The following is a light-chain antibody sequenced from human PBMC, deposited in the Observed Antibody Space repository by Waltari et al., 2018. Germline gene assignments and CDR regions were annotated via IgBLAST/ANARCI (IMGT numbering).Light chain of an antibody. CDR3: QQYNRWPPIT. V-gene: IGKV3D-15*01. J-gene: IGKJ5*01. CDR1: QNIYSN. CDR2: DAS. Sequence: EIVMTQSPATLSVSPGDRATLSCRPSQNIYSNLAWYQQKPGQPPRLLIYDASTRATGVPARFTGSGSGTEFTLTLSSLQSEDSAVYSCQQYNRWPPITFGQGTRLEIK.